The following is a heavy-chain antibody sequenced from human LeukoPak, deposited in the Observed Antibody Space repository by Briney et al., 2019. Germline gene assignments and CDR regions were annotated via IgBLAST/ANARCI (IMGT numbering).Heavy chain of an antibody. D-gene: IGHD3-3*01. J-gene: IGHJ3*02. CDR1: GFTVSSNY. V-gene: IGHV3-66*01. CDR3: ATTGPEEWLLSEGRAFDI. Sequence: PGGSLRLSCAASGFTVSSNYMSWVRQAPGKGLEWVSVIYSGGSTYYADSVKGRFTISRDNSKNTLYLQMNSLGAEDTAVYYCATTGPEEWLLSEGRAFDIWGQGTMVTVSS. CDR2: IYSGGST.